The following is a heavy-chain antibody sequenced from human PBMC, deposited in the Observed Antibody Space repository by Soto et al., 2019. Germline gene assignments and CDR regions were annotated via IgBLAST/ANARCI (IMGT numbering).Heavy chain of an antibody. J-gene: IGHJ6*02. CDR2: IYSGGST. V-gene: IGHV3-53*01. CDR3: ARDGNYYYYGMDV. CDR1: GFTVSSNY. D-gene: IGHD1-26*01. Sequence: PGGSLRLSCAASGFTVSSNYMSWVRQAPGKGLEWVSVIYSGGSTYYADSVKGRFTISRDNSKNTLYLQMNSLRAEDTAVYYCARDGNYYYYGMDVWGQGTTVTVSS.